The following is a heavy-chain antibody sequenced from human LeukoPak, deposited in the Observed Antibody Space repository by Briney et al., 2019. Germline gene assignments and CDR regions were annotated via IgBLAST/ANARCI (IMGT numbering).Heavy chain of an antibody. D-gene: IGHD3-22*01. CDR1: GYTFTSYG. J-gene: IGHJ4*02. CDR2: ISAYNGNT. V-gene: IGHV1-18*01. Sequence: ASVKVSCKASGYTFTSYGISWVRQAPGQGLEWMGWISAYNGNTNYAQKLQGRVTMTTDTSTSTAYMELRSLRSDDTAVYYCARETYYYDSSGYYPLGHWGQGTLVTVSS. CDR3: ARETYYYDSSGYYPLGH.